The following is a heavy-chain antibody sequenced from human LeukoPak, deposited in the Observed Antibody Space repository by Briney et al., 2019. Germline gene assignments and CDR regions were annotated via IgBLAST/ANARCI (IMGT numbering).Heavy chain of an antibody. V-gene: IGHV4-34*01. CDR3: ARHPYYDYVWGSFDY. CDR2: INHSGST. Sequence: SETLSLTCAVYGGSFSGYYWSWIRQPPGKGLEWIGEINHSGSTNYNPSLKSRVTISVDTSKNQFSLKLSSVTAADTAVYYCARHPYYDYVWGSFDYWGQGTLVTVSS. D-gene: IGHD3-16*01. CDR1: GGSFSGYY. J-gene: IGHJ4*02.